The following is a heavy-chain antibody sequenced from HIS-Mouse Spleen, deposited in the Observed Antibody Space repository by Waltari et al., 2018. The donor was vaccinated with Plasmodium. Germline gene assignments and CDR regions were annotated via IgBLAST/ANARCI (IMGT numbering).Heavy chain of an antibody. CDR3: AKEVLGYYDFWRRPDY. Sequence: QVQLVESGGGVVQPGRSLRLSCAASGFTFRSYGMHWVRQGPGKGLEWVAVISYDGSNKYYEDSVKGRFTISRDKSKNTLYLQMNSLRAEDTAVYYCAKEVLGYYDFWRRPDYWGQGTLVTVSS. V-gene: IGHV3-30*18. CDR2: ISYDGSNK. CDR1: GFTFRSYG. J-gene: IGHJ4*02. D-gene: IGHD3-3*01.